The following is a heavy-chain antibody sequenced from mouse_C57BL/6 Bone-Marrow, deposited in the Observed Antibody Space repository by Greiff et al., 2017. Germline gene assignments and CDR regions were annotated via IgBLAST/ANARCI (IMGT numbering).Heavy chain of an antibody. D-gene: IGHD4-1*01. Sequence: VQLQQSGPGLVQPSQSLSITCTVSGFSLTSYGVHWVRQSPGKGLEWLGVIWRGGSTDYNAAFISRLSISKDNSKSQVFFKMNSLQADDTAIYYCASNWAYYVMDDWGQGTSVTVSS. CDR2: IWRGGST. J-gene: IGHJ4*01. CDR1: GFSLTSYG. V-gene: IGHV2-2*01. CDR3: ASNWAYYVMDD.